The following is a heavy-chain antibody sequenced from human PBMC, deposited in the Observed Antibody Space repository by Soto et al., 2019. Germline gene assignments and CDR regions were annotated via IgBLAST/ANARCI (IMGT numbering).Heavy chain of an antibody. CDR1: GGSISSGGYS. CDR3: ARAYYDSSGYYYEPNDAFDI. Sequence: SETLSLTCAVSGGSISSGGYSWSWIRQPPGKGLEWIGYIYHSGSTYYNPSLKSRVTISVDRSKNQFSLKLSSVTAADTAVYYCARAYYDSSGYYYEPNDAFDIWGQGTMVTVSS. V-gene: IGHV4-30-2*01. D-gene: IGHD3-22*01. CDR2: IYHSGST. J-gene: IGHJ3*02.